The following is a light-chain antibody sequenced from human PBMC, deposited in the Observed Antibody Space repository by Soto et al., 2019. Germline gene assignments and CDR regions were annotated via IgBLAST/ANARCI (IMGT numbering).Light chain of an antibody. CDR1: QSVSTS. CDR3: QVRDVWPS. Sequence: IVLTQSPGTLALSPGESAVLSCRASQSVSTSLAWYQHKPGQAPRLFIYDASKRAPGIPARFAGSGSGTDFTLTISSLEHEDIAVYYCQVRDVWPSFGQGTKVDIK. V-gene: IGKV3-11*01. CDR2: DAS. J-gene: IGKJ1*01.